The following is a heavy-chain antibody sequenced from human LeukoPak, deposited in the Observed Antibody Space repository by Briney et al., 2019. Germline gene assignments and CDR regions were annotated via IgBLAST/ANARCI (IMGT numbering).Heavy chain of an antibody. Sequence: PSGTLSLTCAVSGGSISSSNWWSWVRQPPGKGLEWIGEIYHSGSTNYNPSLKSRVTISVDKSKNQFSLKLSSVTAADTAVYYCARDRGSCTNGACYYYYMDVWGKGTTVTVSS. CDR1: GGSISSSNW. V-gene: IGHV4-4*02. CDR3: ARDRGSCTNGACYYYYMDV. D-gene: IGHD2-8*01. J-gene: IGHJ6*03. CDR2: IYHSGST.